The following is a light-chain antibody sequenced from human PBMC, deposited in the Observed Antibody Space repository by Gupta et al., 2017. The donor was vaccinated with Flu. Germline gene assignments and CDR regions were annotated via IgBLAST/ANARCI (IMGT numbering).Light chain of an antibody. J-gene: IGKJ4*01. Sequence: PSTLSASVGDTVTITCRASQSITKWLTWSQQKPGKAPKLLIYQASYLETGVTSRFSGSGSGTEFTLTISSLQPDDFGTYYCQQYTNYPLSFGGGTKVEIK. V-gene: IGKV1-5*03. CDR1: QSITKW. CDR3: QQYTNYPLS. CDR2: QAS.